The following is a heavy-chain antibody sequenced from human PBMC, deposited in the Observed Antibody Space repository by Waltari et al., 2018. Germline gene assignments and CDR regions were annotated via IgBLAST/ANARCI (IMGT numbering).Heavy chain of an antibody. CDR2: ITASAVTT. Sequence: DVQLWESGGGLVQPGGSLRLSCAASGFTFTNHALSWVRQAPGEGLEWGSGITASAVTTSYADSVNGRFTISRDNSKNTLYLQMNSLRADDTAVYYCAREDCSSISCTGFDYWGQGTLVTVSS. V-gene: IGHV3-23*01. D-gene: IGHD2-2*01. CDR1: GFTFTNHA. CDR3: AREDCSSISCTGFDY. J-gene: IGHJ4*02.